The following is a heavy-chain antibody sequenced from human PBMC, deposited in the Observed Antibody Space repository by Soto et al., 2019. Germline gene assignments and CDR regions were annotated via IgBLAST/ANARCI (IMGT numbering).Heavy chain of an antibody. D-gene: IGHD5-18*01. CDR2: ISTTGGRT. V-gene: IGHV3-23*01. J-gene: IGHJ5*02. CDR3: AKSGYTPNNWFDP. Sequence: GESLKISCAASGSTFSNYSMSWVRQAPGQGLEWVSYISTTGGRTNCADSLKGRFSISRDNSKNTLYLQMNSLRAEDTAIYYCAKSGYTPNNWFDPWGQGTLVTVSS. CDR1: GSTFSNYS.